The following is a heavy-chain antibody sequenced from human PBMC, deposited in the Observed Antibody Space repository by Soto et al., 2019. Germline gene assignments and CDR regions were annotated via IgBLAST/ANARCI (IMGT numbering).Heavy chain of an antibody. CDR1: GLSFSGYY. V-gene: IGHV4-34*01. CDR2: INHSGST. J-gene: IGHJ4*02. CDR3: ARARIGYCTNGVCSDFDY. Sequence: PSETLSLTCAFYGLSFSGYYWSWIRQPPGKGLEWIGEINHSGSTNYNPSLKSRVTISVDTSKNQFSLKLSSVTAADTAVYYCARARIGYCTNGVCSDFDYWGQGTLVTVSS. D-gene: IGHD2-8*01.